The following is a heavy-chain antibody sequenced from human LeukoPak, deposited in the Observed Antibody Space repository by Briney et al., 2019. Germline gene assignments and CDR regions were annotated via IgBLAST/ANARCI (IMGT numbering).Heavy chain of an antibody. J-gene: IGHJ5*02. V-gene: IGHV4-39*01. D-gene: IGHD3-10*01. Sequence: SETLSLTCTVSGGSISSSSYYWGWIRQPPGKGLEWIGSIYYSGSTYYNPSLKSRVTISVDTSKNQFSLKLSSVTAADTAVYYCARSADDGSGSYYNVFYFGPFLNWFDPWGQGTLVTVSS. CDR2: IYYSGST. CDR1: GGSISSSSYY. CDR3: ARSADDGSGSYYNVFYFGPFLNWFDP.